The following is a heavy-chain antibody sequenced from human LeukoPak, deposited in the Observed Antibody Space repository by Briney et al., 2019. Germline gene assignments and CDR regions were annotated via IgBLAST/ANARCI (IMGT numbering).Heavy chain of an antibody. CDR2: INPDSGDT. V-gene: IGHV1-2*02. D-gene: IGHD2-15*01. Sequence: ASVKVSCKASESTFSVYHIHWVRQAPGQGLEWMAWINPDSGDTNYAQKFQGRVTMTRDTSVNTAHMELNNLRSDDTAVYYCARDLCHGGSCFHFDSWGQGTLVTVSS. CDR3: ARDLCHGGSCFHFDS. CDR1: ESTFSVYH. J-gene: IGHJ4*02.